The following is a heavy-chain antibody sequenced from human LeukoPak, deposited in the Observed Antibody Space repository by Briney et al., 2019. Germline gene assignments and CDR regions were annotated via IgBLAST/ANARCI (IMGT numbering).Heavy chain of an antibody. D-gene: IGHD5-18*01. Sequence: GGSLRLSCAASRFTFSSYSVNWVRQAPGKGLEWVSSISSSGNYIEYADSVKGRFTISRDNAKNSLYLQMNSLRAEDTAVYYCARVWNSYGQKAPGYWGQGTLVTVSS. CDR3: ARVWNSYGQKAPGY. CDR2: ISSSGNYI. CDR1: RFTFSSYS. J-gene: IGHJ4*02. V-gene: IGHV3-21*01.